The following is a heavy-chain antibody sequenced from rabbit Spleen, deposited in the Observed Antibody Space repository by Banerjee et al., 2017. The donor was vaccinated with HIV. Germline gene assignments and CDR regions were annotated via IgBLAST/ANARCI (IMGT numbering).Heavy chain of an antibody. Sequence: LEESGGGLVKPGGTLTLTCTVSGFSFSSNWICWVRQAPGKGLEWIACIGAGSSGRAYYASWVISRFTISKTSSTTVTLQMTSLTAADTATYFCARDRANGDSVFDFDFWGPGTLVTVS. CDR1: GFSFSSNW. D-gene: IGHD2-1*01. J-gene: IGHJ4*01. CDR2: IGAGSSGRA. V-gene: IGHV1S45*01. CDR3: ARDRANGDSVFDFDF.